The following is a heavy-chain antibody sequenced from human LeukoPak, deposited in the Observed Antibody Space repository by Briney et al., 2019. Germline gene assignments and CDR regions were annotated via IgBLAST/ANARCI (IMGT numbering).Heavy chain of an antibody. V-gene: IGHV3-23*01. J-gene: IGHJ4*02. CDR1: GFTFGTYD. D-gene: IGHD7-27*01. CDR2: ISRGGGAYT. Sequence: GGSLRLSCAASGFTFGTYDMYWIRQAPGKGLECVSSISRGGGAYTYYADSVKGRFTISRDNSKNTLYLQMNSLRAEDTAVYYCARDSWAGTLPFDYWGQGTLVTVSS. CDR3: ARDSWAGTLPFDY.